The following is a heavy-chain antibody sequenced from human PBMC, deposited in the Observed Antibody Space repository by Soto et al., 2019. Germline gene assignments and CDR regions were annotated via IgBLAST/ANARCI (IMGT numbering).Heavy chain of an antibody. D-gene: IGHD5-18*01. J-gene: IGHJ6*02. Sequence: QVQLVESGGGVGQPGRSLRLSCAASGFTFSSYGMHWVRQAPGKGLEWVAVIWYDGSNKYYADSVKGRFTISRDNSKNTLYLQMNSLRAEDTAVYYCSRDWDTAMVTYYYYYGMGVWGQGTTVTVSS. CDR1: GFTFSSYG. CDR2: IWYDGSNK. V-gene: IGHV3-33*01. CDR3: SRDWDTAMVTYYYYYGMGV.